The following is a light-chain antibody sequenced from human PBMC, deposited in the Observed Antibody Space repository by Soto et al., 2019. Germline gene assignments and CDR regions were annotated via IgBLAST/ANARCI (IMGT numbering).Light chain of an antibody. Sequence: DIVLTQSPATLSLSPGERATLSCWASQSVSTYLAWYQQKPGQAPRLLIYDASSRATGIPARFSGSGSGTDFTLTISSVEPEDVAVYYCQQRRNWITVGQGTRLEIK. CDR1: QSVSTY. CDR2: DAS. V-gene: IGKV3-11*01. J-gene: IGKJ5*01. CDR3: QQRRNWIT.